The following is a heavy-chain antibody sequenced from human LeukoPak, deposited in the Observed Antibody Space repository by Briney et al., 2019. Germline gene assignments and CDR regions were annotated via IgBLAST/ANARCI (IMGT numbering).Heavy chain of an antibody. V-gene: IGHV1-46*01. CDR3: ARDGDDFGDYVEYNYYGLDV. D-gene: IGHD4-17*01. Sequence: ASVTVSCKASGYMFTSYYMHWVRQAPGQGLEWMGMINPSGGGTNYAQKFQGRVTMTRDTSTSTVYMELSSLRSEDTAVYYCARDGDDFGDYVEYNYYGLDVWGPGTTVTVSS. CDR1: GYMFTSYY. J-gene: IGHJ6*02. CDR2: INPSGGGT.